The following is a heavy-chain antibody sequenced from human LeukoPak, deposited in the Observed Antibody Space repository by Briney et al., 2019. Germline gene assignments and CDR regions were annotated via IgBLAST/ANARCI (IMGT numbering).Heavy chain of an antibody. Sequence: PSETLSLTCTVAGRSISSYYWSWIRQPPGKGLEWIGYIYYSGSTNYNPSLKSRVTISVDTSKDQFSLKLSSVTAADTAVYYCARGRTGYPNWFDPWGQGTLVTVSS. CDR3: ARGRTGYPNWFDP. D-gene: IGHD3/OR15-3a*01. J-gene: IGHJ5*02. V-gene: IGHV4-59*08. CDR2: IYYSGST. CDR1: GRSISSYY.